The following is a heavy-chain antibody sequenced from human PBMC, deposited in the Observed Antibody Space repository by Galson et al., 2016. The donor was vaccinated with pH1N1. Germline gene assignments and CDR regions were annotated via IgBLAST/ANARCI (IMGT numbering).Heavy chain of an antibody. J-gene: IGHJ4*02. V-gene: IGHV3-9*01. Sequence: SLRLSCAASGFAFDDFAMHWVRHVPGKGLEWVSGISWNSNSIGYADSVKGRFTISRDSAKKSLFLQMNSLRVEDTALYYCAKRAGRYYFGSGSFNYWGQGTQVTVSS. CDR3: AKRAGRYYFGSGSFNY. CDR2: ISWNSNSI. CDR1: GFAFDDFA. D-gene: IGHD3-10*01.